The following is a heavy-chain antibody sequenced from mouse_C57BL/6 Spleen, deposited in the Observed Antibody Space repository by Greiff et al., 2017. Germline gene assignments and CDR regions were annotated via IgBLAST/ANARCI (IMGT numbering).Heavy chain of an antibody. CDR2: IYPGSGNT. CDR1: GYSFTSYY. CDR3: ARSDNYDCDEDYYAMDY. V-gene: IGHV1-66*01. Sequence: QVQLKQSGPELVKPGASVKISCKASGYSFTSYYIHWVKQRPGQGLEWIGWIYPGSGNTKYNETFKGKATLTADTSSSNAYMQLSSLTSEDSAVYYCARSDNYDCDEDYYAMDYWGQGTSVTVSS. J-gene: IGHJ4*01. D-gene: IGHD2-4*01.